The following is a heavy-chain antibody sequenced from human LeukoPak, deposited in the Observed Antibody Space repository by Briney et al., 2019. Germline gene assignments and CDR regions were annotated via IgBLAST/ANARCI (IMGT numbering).Heavy chain of an antibody. J-gene: IGHJ6*03. CDR2: ISSSSSYI. Sequence: GGSLRLSCAASGFTFSSYSMNWVRQAPGKGLEWVSSISSSSSYIYYADSVKGRFTISRDNAKNSLYLQMNSLRAEDTAVYYCARESIAVAGTYYYMDVWGKRTTVTVSS. D-gene: IGHD6-19*01. CDR3: ARESIAVAGTYYYMDV. V-gene: IGHV3-21*01. CDR1: GFTFSSYS.